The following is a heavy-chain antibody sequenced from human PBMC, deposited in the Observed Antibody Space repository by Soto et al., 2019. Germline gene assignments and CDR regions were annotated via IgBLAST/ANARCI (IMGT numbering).Heavy chain of an antibody. CDR1: GFIFRKFA. Sequence: HPGGSLRLSCAASGFIFRKFAMAWVRQAPGKGLTWVSAISYTGTYTYYADSVKGRFTISRDNSKNTLFLQMNSLRAEDTAMYFCAKDGEGLELPWFFDSWGRGTQVTVSS. V-gene: IGHV3-23*01. CDR3: AKDGEGLELPWFFDS. D-gene: IGHD1-7*01. J-gene: IGHJ4*02. CDR2: ISYTGTYT.